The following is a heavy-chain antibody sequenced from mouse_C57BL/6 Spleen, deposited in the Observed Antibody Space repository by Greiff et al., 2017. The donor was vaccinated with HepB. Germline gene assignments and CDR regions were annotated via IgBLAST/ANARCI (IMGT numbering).Heavy chain of an antibody. D-gene: IGHD1-1*01. CDR1: GYTFTSYW. V-gene: IGHV1-69*01. CDR2: IDPSDSYT. J-gene: IGHJ2*01. Sequence: VQLQQSGAELVMPGASVKLSCKASGYTFTSYWMHWVKQRPGQGLEWIGEIDPSDSYTNYNQKFKGKSTLTVDKSSSTAYMQLSSLTSEDSAGYYCARGITTVVARYFDYWGQCTTLTVSS. CDR3: ARGITTVVARYFDY.